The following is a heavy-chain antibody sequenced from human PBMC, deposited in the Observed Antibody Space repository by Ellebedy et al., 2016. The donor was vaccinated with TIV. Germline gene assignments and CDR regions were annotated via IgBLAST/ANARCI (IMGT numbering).Heavy chain of an antibody. D-gene: IGHD2-8*01. CDR3: ARVRGQWPDYYFDF. Sequence: ASVKVSXXASGYTFTGYYLHWVRQAPGQGLEWVGWISPTSGGTNYAQKFQGRVTMTRDTSISTAYMELSSLRSDDTAIYYCARVRGQWPDYYFDFWGQGTLVTVSS. CDR2: ISPTSGGT. J-gene: IGHJ4*02. CDR1: GYTFTGYY. V-gene: IGHV1-2*02.